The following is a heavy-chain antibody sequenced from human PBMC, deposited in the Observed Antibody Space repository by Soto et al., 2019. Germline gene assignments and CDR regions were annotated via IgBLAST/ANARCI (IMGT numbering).Heavy chain of an antibody. J-gene: IGHJ4*02. CDR2: ISAYNGNT. D-gene: IGHD3-16*02. V-gene: IGHV1-18*01. Sequence: GASVKVSCKASGYTFASYGISWVRQAPGQGLEWMGWISAYNGNTNYAQKLQGRVTMTTDTSTSTAYMELRSLRSDDTVVYYCARVRLITFGGVIVMVGGHFDYWGQGTLVTVSS. CDR1: GYTFASYG. CDR3: ARVRLITFGGVIVMVGGHFDY.